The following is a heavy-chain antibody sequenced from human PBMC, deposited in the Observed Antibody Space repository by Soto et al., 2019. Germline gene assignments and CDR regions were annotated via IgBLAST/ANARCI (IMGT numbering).Heavy chain of an antibody. V-gene: IGHV4-34*01. CDR3: STRAYDTNGYYRFDP. CDR2: INHSGRV. J-gene: IGHJ5*01. Sequence: SETLSLTCAVYGGSFSGHSWTWIRQSPGKGLEWVGDINHSGRVNYSPSLKSRVTISLDTSKNQFSLTLSAVTAADTAMYYCSTRAYDTNGYYRFDPWGQGTLVTVSS. CDR1: GGSFSGHS. D-gene: IGHD3-22*01.